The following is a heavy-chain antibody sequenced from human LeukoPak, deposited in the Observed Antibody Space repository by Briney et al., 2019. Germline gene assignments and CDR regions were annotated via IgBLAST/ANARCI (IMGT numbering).Heavy chain of an antibody. CDR2: VNPNNGVT. Sequence: ASVKVSCKASEDTFTGYYIHWGRRAPGQGLEWMGWVNPNNGVTEYAQEFQGRVTMTRDTSLSTAYMELSRLRSDDTAVYYCATDHCTRTNCYEDYYHGMDVWGQGTTVTVSS. CDR1: EDTFTGYY. J-gene: IGHJ6*02. CDR3: ATDHCTRTNCYEDYYHGMDV. V-gene: IGHV1-2*02. D-gene: IGHD2-2*01.